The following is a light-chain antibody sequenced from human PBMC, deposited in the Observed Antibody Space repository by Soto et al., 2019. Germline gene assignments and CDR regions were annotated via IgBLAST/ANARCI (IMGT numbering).Light chain of an antibody. Sequence: AIQMTQSPSSLSASVGDRVTITCRASQDIRNDLGWFQQKSGKAPKLLIYAASSLQGGVLSRFSGSGSGTDFTLTISSLQPEDVATYYCLQDYIYPYTFGQGTKVDIK. J-gene: IGKJ2*01. CDR3: LQDYIYPYT. CDR2: AAS. CDR1: QDIRND. V-gene: IGKV1-6*01.